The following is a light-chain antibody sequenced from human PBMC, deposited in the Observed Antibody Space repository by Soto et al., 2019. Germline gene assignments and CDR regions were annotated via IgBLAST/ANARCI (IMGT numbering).Light chain of an antibody. Sequence: ETVLTQSPGTLSLSPGERATLSCRASQSVNSNYLAWYQQKPGQAPRLLIFGASSRATGIPDRFSGSGSGTDFTLTIGRLEPEDFAVYYCQQYGSSPYTFGQGTKLEIK. CDR1: QSVNSNY. V-gene: IGKV3-20*01. CDR3: QQYGSSPYT. CDR2: GAS. J-gene: IGKJ2*01.